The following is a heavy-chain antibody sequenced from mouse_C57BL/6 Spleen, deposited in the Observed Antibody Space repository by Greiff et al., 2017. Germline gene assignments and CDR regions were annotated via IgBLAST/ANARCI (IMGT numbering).Heavy chain of an antibody. J-gene: IGHJ2*01. D-gene: IGHD5-1*01. V-gene: IGHV1-59*01. CDR1: GYTFTSYW. CDR2: IDPSDSYT. Sequence: QVQLQQPGAELVRPGPSVKLSCKASGYTFTSYWLHWVKQRPGQGLEWIGVIDPSDSYTNYNQKFKGKATLTVDTSSSTAYMQLSSLTSENSAVYYCAGTDEYPCLDYWGQGTTLTVSS. CDR3: AGTDEYPCLDY.